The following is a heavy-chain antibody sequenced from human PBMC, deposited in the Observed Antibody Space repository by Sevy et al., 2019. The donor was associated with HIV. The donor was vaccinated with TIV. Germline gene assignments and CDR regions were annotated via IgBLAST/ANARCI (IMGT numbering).Heavy chain of an antibody. CDR1: GFTFFAYT. CDR2: ISYDINNK. Sequence: GGSLRLSCAASGFTFFAYTMHWVRRAPGKGLEWVALISYDINNKYYADSVKGRFTISRDNSKNTLYLQMNSLRPEDTAVYYCARVLASSGNGLDVWGQGTTVTVSS. CDR3: ARVLASSGNGLDV. V-gene: IGHV3-30-3*01. D-gene: IGHD3-3*02. J-gene: IGHJ6*02.